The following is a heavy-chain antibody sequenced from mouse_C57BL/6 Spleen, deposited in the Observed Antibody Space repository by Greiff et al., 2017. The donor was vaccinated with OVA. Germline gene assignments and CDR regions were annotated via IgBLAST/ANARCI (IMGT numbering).Heavy chain of an antibody. V-gene: IGHV1-26*01. CDR1: GYTFTDYY. Sequence: EVQLQQSGPELVKPGASVKISCKASGYTFTDYYMNWVKQSHGKSLEWIGDINPNNGGTSYNQKFKGKATLTVDKSSSTAYMELRSLTSEDSAVYYCARGGDGDYWGQGTTLTVSS. J-gene: IGHJ2*01. CDR2: INPNNGGT. CDR3: ARGGDGDY. D-gene: IGHD1-2*01.